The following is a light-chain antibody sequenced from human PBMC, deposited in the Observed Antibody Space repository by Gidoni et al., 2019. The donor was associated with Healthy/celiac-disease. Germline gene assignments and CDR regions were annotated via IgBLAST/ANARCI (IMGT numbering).Light chain of an antibody. CDR2: WAS. CDR1: KSILYSSNNKNY. CDR3: QQYYSTPPT. J-gene: IGKJ2*01. V-gene: IGKV4-1*01. Sequence: DIVMTQAPDSLAVSLGERATINYKSSKSILYSSNNKNYLAWYQQKPGQPPKLLIYWASTLESGVPDRFSGSGSGTDFTLTISSLQAEDVAVYYCQQYYSTPPTFGQGTKLEIK.